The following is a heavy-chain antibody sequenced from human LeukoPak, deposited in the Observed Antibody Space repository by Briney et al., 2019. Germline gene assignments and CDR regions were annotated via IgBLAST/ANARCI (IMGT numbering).Heavy chain of an antibody. V-gene: IGHV1-8*01. CDR1: GYTFTSYD. Sequence: ASVKVSCKASGYTFTSYDINWVRQATGQGLEWMGWMNPNSGNTGYAQKFQGSVTMTRNTSISTAYMELSSLRSEDTAVYYCARLPPRYSSSLIPWFDPWGQGTLVTVSS. CDR2: MNPNSGNT. J-gene: IGHJ5*02. CDR3: ARLPPRYSSSLIPWFDP. D-gene: IGHD6-13*01.